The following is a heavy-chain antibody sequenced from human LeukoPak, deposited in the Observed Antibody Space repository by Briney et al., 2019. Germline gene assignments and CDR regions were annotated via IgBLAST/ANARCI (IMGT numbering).Heavy chain of an antibody. CDR3: ARTVVTTTSAFDI. V-gene: IGHV4-34*01. CDR1: GGSFRGYY. D-gene: IGHD2-21*02. CDR2: INHSGST. J-gene: IGHJ3*02. Sequence: SETLSLTCAVYGGSFRGYYWSWIRQPPGKGLEWIGEINHSGSTNYNPSLKSRVTISVDTSKNQFSLKVSSVTAADTALYYCARTVVTTTSAFDIWGQGTMVTVSS.